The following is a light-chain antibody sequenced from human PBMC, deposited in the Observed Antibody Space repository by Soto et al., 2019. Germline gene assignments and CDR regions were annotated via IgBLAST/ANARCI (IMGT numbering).Light chain of an antibody. V-gene: IGKV3-11*01. CDR1: QSIGSF. Sequence: EIVLTQSPATLSLSPGERATLSCRASQSIGSFLAWYQQKPGQPPRLLIYDASNRATGIPGRFSGSGSGTDFTPTISSLEPEDFAFYYCKQRGNWPPTFCPGTKVNIK. J-gene: IGKJ3*01. CDR2: DAS. CDR3: KQRGNWPPT.